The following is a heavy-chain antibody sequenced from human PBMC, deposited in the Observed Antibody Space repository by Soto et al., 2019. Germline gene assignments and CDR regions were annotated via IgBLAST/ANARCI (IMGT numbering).Heavy chain of an antibody. D-gene: IGHD6-6*01. CDR1: GGTFSSYA. J-gene: IGHJ4*02. V-gene: IGHV1-69*12. CDR2: IIPIFGTA. Sequence: QVQLVQSGAEVKKPGSSVKVSCKASGGTFSSYAISWVRQAPGRGLEWMGGIIPIFGTANYAQKFQGRVTITADESTSTAYMELSSLRSEDTAVYYCAREGSYSSSTPFDYWGQGTLVTVSS. CDR3: AREGSYSSSTPFDY.